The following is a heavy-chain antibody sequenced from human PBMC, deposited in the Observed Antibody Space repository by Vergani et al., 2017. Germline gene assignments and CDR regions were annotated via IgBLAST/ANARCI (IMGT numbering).Heavy chain of an antibody. V-gene: IGHV4-30-2*01. D-gene: IGHD4-23*01. Sequence: QLQLQESGSGLVKPSQTLPLTCAVSGGSISSGGYSWSWIRQPPGKGLEWIGEINHSGSTNYNPSLKSRVTISVDTSKNQFSLKLSSVTAADTAVYYCASFRGYGGNTNAFDIWGQGTMVTVSS. CDR3: ASFRGYGGNTNAFDI. CDR2: INHSGST. J-gene: IGHJ3*02. CDR1: GGSISSGGYS.